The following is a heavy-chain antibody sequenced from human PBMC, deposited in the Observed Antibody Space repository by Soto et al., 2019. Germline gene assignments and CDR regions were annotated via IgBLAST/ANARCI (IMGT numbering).Heavy chain of an antibody. CDR2: IYPYHGNT. CDR3: ARDRNGAAGGGY. CDR1: GYTFINHG. Sequence: QVQLVQSGAEVRKPGASVKVSCKSSGYTFINHGIFWVRQAPGQGLEWMAWIYPYHGNTNYAQKFLGRVTLTTDTSTSTAYMDLRSLTSDDTAIYYCARDRNGAAGGGYWGQGTLVTVSS. J-gene: IGHJ4*02. V-gene: IGHV1-18*01. D-gene: IGHD6-13*01.